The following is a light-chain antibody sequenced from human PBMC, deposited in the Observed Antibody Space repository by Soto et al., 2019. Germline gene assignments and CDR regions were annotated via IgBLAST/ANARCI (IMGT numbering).Light chain of an antibody. J-gene: IGKJ5*01. V-gene: IGKV1-9*01. CDR2: AAS. CDR3: QQIHTYPIT. CDR1: QGISSR. Sequence: DIQLTQSPSFLSASVGDRVTITCRASQGISSRLAWYQQKPGKAPNFLSYAASTLQTGVPSRFSGSGSGTEFTLTISSLQPEDFATYYCQQIHTYPITFGQGTRLEIK.